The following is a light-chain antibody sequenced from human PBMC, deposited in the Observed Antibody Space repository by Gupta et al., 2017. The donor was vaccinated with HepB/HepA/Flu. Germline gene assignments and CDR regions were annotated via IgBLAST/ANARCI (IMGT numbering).Light chain of an antibody. CDR2: GAS. Sequence: ENVLTQSPGTLSWSPGERATLSCRASQSVTSNYLAWYQQKSGQAPRLLLYGASSRASGIPDRFSGSGSGTDFTLTISRLETEDFAVYFCQQYGSSPYTFGQGTKLEIK. J-gene: IGKJ2*01. CDR1: QSVTSNY. CDR3: QQYGSSPYT. V-gene: IGKV3-20*01.